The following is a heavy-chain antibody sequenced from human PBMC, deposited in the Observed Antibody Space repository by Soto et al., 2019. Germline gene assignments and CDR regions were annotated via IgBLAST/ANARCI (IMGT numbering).Heavy chain of an antibody. J-gene: IGHJ4*02. CDR3: AKHDFWTLYNTGLDS. V-gene: IGHV3-48*01. CDR2: ISSSSSSTI. CDR1: GFTFSSYS. D-gene: IGHD3-3*01. Sequence: GGSLRLSCAASGFTFSSYSMNWVRQAPGKGLEWVSYISSSSSSTIYYADSVKGRFTISRDNAKNMLYLQMNSLRAEDTAVYYCAKHDFWTLYNTGLDSWGQGTLVTVSS.